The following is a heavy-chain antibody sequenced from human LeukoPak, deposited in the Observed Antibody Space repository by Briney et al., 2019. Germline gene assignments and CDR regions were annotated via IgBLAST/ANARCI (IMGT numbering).Heavy chain of an antibody. CDR3: ARLGGSLIAAAPLDNWFDP. Sequence: SETLSLTCTVSGGSISSSSYYWGWIRQPPGKGLEWIGSIYYSGSTYYNPSLKSRVTISVDTSKNQFSLKLSSVTAADTAVYYCARLGGSLIAAAPLDNWFDPWGQGTLSPSPQ. CDR2: IYYSGST. V-gene: IGHV4-39*01. J-gene: IGHJ5*02. D-gene: IGHD6-13*01. CDR1: GGSISSSSYY.